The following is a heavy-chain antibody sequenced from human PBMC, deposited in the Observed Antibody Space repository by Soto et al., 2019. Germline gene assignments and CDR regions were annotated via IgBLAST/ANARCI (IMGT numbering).Heavy chain of an antibody. CDR2: ISSSGSYI. J-gene: IGHJ4*02. V-gene: IGHV3-21*01. CDR1: GFTFSSYS. Sequence: EVQLVESGGGLVKPGGSLRLSCAASGFTFSSYSMNWVRQAPGKGLEWVSSISSSGSYIYYADSMKGRFTISRDNARNSLYLQMNSLRAEDTAVSYCAREYSSSSVYFDYWGQGTLVTVSS. CDR3: AREYSSSSVYFDY. D-gene: IGHD6-6*01.